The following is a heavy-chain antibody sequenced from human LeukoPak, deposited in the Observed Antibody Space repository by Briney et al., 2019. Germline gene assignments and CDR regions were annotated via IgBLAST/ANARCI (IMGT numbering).Heavy chain of an antibody. J-gene: IGHJ4*02. D-gene: IGHD6-19*01. CDR1: GFTFSNYA. CDR3: ARDSITRYSSGWYPPCDY. Sequence: PGGSLRLSCAASGFTFSNYAMSWVRQAPGKGLEWVSAISGSGDNTYYADSVKGRFTISRDNAKNSLYLQMNSLRAEDTAVYYCARDSITRYSSGWYPPCDYWGQGTLVTVSS. V-gene: IGHV3-21*01. CDR2: ISGSGDNT.